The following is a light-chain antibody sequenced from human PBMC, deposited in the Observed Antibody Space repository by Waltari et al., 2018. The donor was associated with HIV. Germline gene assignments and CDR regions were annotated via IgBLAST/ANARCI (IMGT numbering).Light chain of an antibody. CDR2: GAS. J-gene: IGKJ2*01. CDR1: QSVSSSY. V-gene: IGKV3-20*01. CDR3: QQYGSSPPYT. Sequence: EIVLTQPPGTLSLFPGERATLSCRASQSVSSSYLAWYQQKPGQAPRLLVYGASSRATGIPDRFSGSGSGTDFTLTISRLEPEDFAVYYCQQYGSSPPYTFGQGTKLEIK.